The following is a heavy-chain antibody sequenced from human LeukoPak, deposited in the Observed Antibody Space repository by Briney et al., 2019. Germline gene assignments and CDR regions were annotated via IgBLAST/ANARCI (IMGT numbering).Heavy chain of an antibody. D-gene: IGHD3-22*01. J-gene: IGHJ4*02. CDR2: ISSSGSTI. CDR1: GFTFCSYE. CDR3: ARDNYDSSGYYFD. V-gene: IGHV3-48*03. Sequence: AGGSLRLSCAASGFTFCSYEMNWVRQAPGKGLEWVSYISSSGSTIYYADSVKGRFTISRDNAKNSLYLQMNSLRAEDTAVYYCARDNYDSSGYYFDWGQGTLVTVSS.